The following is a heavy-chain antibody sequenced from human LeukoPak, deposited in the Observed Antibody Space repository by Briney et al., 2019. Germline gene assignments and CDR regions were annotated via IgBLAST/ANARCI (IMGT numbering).Heavy chain of an antibody. CDR1: GFTLSGFW. CDR3: ARSSYSSSSSV. Sequence: GGSLRLSCAVSGFTLSGFWMTWSRQALGKGLEWVASINSDGSEGYYADVVKGRFTISRDNAKNSLYLQINSLRAEDTAVYYCARSSYSSSSSVWGQGTMVTVSS. CDR2: INSDGSEG. V-gene: IGHV3-7*03. J-gene: IGHJ3*01. D-gene: IGHD6-6*01.